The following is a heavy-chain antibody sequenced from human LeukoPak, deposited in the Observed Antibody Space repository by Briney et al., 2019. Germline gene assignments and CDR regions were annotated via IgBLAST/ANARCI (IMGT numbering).Heavy chain of an antibody. CDR3: ARDGPQLGAFDI. Sequence: SETLSLTCAVSGASISSNNWWWSWVRQPPGKGLERFGEIYHSGSTNYNPSLKSRVTISVDRSKNQFSLKLSSVTAADTAVYYCARDGPQLGAFDIWGQGTMVTVSS. CDR1: GASISSNNW. V-gene: IGHV4-4*02. CDR2: IYHSGST. J-gene: IGHJ3*02. D-gene: IGHD6-13*01.